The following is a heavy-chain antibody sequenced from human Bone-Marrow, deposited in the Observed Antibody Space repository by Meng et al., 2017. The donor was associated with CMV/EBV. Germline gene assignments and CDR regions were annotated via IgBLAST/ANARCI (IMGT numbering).Heavy chain of an antibody. J-gene: IGHJ5*02. V-gene: IGHV1-69*04. Sequence: SVKVSCKASGGTFSSYAISWVRQAPGQGLEWMGRIIPILGIANYAQKFQGRVTITADKSTSTAYMELSSLRFEDTAVYYCASFCSSTSCYTRWFDPWGQGTLVTVSS. CDR2: IIPILGIA. CDR1: GGTFSSYA. D-gene: IGHD2-2*02. CDR3: ASFCSSTSCYTRWFDP.